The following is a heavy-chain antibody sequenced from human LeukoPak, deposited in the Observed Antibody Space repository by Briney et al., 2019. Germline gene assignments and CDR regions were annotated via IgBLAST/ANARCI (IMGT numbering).Heavy chain of an antibody. J-gene: IGHJ4*02. CDR1: GGSISSYY. CDR2: ILYSGNT. V-gene: IGHV4-59*01. CDR3: ARGTWVPSLVVINYYFDY. D-gene: IGHD3-22*01. Sequence: SETLSITCTVSGGSISSYYWSWIRQPPGKGLEWIGYILYSGNTNYNPSLKSRVTISVDTSKNQFSLKLSSVTAADTAVYYCARGTWVPSLVVINYYFDYWGQGTLVTVSS.